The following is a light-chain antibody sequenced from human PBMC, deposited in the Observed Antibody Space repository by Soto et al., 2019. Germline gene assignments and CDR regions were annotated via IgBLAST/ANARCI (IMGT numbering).Light chain of an antibody. Sequence: DRVMTQSPATLSVSPGDRATLSCRASQTISSNLAWYQQKPGQAHRLLIHSASTRATGIPARFSGSGSGTEFTLTISSLQSEDFAVYYCQQYHNWPWTFGQGTEVEIK. CDR1: QTISSN. CDR3: QQYHNWPWT. CDR2: SAS. V-gene: IGKV3-15*01. J-gene: IGKJ1*01.